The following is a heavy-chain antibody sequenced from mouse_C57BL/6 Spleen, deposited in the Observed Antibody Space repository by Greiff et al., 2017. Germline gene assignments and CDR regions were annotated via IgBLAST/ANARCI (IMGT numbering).Heavy chain of an antibody. CDR2: ISSGGDYI. D-gene: IGHD3-1*01. V-gene: IGHV5-9-1*02. J-gene: IGHJ2*01. CDR1: GFTFSSYA. CDR3: TRDSLRGYYFDY. Sequence: EVHLVESGEGLVKPGGSLKLSCAASGFTFSSYAMSWVRQTPEKRLEWVAYISSGGDYIYYADTVKGRFTISRDNARNTLYLQMSSLKSEDTAMYYCTRDSLRGYYFDYWGQGTTLTVSS.